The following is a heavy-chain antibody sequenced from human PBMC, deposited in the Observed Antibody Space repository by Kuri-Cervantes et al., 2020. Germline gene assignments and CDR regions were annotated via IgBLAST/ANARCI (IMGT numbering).Heavy chain of an antibody. D-gene: IGHD3-10*01. CDR3: ARYMVRGIYYGMDV. CDR2: IKSKTDGGTT. Sequence: GGSLRLSCAASGFTFSNAWMSWVRQAPGKGLEWVGRIKSKTDGGTTDYAAPVKGRFTISRDDSENTLYLQMNSLKTEDTAVYYCARYMVRGIYYGMDVWGQGTTVTVSS. CDR1: GFTFSNAW. V-gene: IGHV3-15*01. J-gene: IGHJ6*02.